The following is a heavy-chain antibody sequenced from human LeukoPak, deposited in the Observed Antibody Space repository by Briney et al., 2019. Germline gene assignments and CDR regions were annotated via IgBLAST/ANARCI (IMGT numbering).Heavy chain of an antibody. V-gene: IGHV3-53*01. CDR2: IYSGGST. D-gene: IGHD3-22*01. CDR1: GFTVSSNY. Sequence: PGGSLRLSCAASGFTVSSNYMSWVRQAPGKGLEWVSVIYSGGSTYYADSAKGRFTISRDNSKNTLYLQMNSLRAEDTAVYYCAKDLLTTYYYDSSGPLFDYWGQGTLVTVSS. J-gene: IGHJ4*02. CDR3: AKDLLTTYYYDSSGPLFDY.